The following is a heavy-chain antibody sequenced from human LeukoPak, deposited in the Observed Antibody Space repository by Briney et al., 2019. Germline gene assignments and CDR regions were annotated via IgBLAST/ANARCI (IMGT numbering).Heavy chain of an antibody. CDR1: GGSISSGDYY. Sequence: SETLSLTCTVSGGSISSGDYYWGWIRQPPGKGLEWIGYIYYSGSTYYNPSLKSRVTISVDTSKNQFSLKLSSVTAADTAVYYCARPGYSSPGAFDIWGQGTMVTVSS. CDR3: ARPGYSSPGAFDI. V-gene: IGHV4-30-4*01. J-gene: IGHJ3*02. CDR2: IYYSGST. D-gene: IGHD6-19*01.